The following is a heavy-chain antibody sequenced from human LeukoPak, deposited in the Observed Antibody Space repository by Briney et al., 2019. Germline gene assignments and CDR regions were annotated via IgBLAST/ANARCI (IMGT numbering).Heavy chain of an antibody. J-gene: IGHJ4*02. V-gene: IGHV3-23*01. CDR1: GFTFSSYA. D-gene: IGHD3-22*01. Sequence: GGSLRLSCAASGFTFSSYAMSWVRQAPGKGLEWVSAISGSGGSTYYADSVKGRFTIYRDNSKNTLYLQMNSLRAEDTAVYYCAKVLSLYYDSSGYSFDYWGQGTLVTVSS. CDR2: ISGSGGST. CDR3: AKVLSLYYDSSGYSFDY.